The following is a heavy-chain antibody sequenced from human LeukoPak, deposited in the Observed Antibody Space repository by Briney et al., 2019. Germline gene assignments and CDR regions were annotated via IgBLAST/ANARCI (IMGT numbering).Heavy chain of an antibody. D-gene: IGHD4-17*01. J-gene: IGHJ4*02. CDR2: IRYDGSNK. CDR1: GFTFSSYG. Sequence: PGGSLRLSCAASGFTFSSYGMHWVRQAPGKGLEWVAFIRYDGSNKYYADSVKGRFTISRDNSKNTLYLQMNSLRAEDTAVYYCAKGYYGDYEGYFDYWGQGTLVTVSS. CDR3: AKGYYGDYEGYFDY. V-gene: IGHV3-30*02.